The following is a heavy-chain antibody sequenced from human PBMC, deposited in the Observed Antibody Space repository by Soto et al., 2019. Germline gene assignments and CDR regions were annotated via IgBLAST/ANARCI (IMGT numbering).Heavy chain of an antibody. Sequence: PSETLSLTCTVSGGSIGTSYWNWIRQSPGKGLQWIGYISHSGSATYNPSLRSRVTISVDTSKNQFSLKLNSVTAADTAVYYCARPARDGGEGYSWFDPWGQGILVTVSS. J-gene: IGHJ5*02. CDR3: ARPARDGGEGYSWFDP. V-gene: IGHV4-59*08. D-gene: IGHD2-15*01. CDR2: ISHSGSA. CDR1: GGSIGTSY.